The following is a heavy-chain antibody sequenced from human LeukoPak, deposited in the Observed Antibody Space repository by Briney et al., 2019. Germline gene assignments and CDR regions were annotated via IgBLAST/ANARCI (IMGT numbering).Heavy chain of an antibody. CDR3: ARDPRDRIFGPLDY. CDR2: ISCDGNDK. Sequence: GRSLRLSCTVSGFTFNTFAMHWVRQSPGKGLEWVALISCDGNDKYYTDSVKGRFTISRDISKNTVYLQMNSLRPEDTAVYYCARDPRDRIFGPLDYWGQGTLVTVSS. J-gene: IGHJ4*02. V-gene: IGHV3-30*14. D-gene: IGHD3/OR15-3a*01. CDR1: GFTFNTFA.